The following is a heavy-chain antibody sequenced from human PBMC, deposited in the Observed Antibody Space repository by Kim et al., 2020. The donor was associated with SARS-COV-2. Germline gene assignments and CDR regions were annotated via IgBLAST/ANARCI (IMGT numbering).Heavy chain of an antibody. CDR1: GFTFSSYG. CDR2: ISNDGSNK. V-gene: IGHV3-30*18. CDR3: AKEGIAVAGTGNWFDP. Sequence: GGSLRLSCAASGFTFSSYGMHWVRQAPGKGLEWVAVISNDGSNKYYADSVKGRFTISRDNSKNTLYLQMNSLRAEDTAVYYCAKEGIAVAGTGNWFDPWG. J-gene: IGHJ5*02. D-gene: IGHD6-19*01.